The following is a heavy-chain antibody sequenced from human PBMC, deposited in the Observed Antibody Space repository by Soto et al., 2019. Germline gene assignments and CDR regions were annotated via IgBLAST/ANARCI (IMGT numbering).Heavy chain of an antibody. J-gene: IGHJ6*02. D-gene: IGHD2-2*01. CDR2: IYYSGST. CDR3: ARDGSRYCSSTSCYSGHYYHGMDV. Sequence: PSETLSLTCTVSGDSISSYYWSWIRQPPGKGLEWIGYIYYSGSTNYNPSLKSRVTISVDTSKNQVSLKLSSVTAADTAVYYCARDGSRYCSSTSCYSGHYYHGMDVWGQGTTVTVSS. CDR1: GDSISSYY. V-gene: IGHV4-59*01.